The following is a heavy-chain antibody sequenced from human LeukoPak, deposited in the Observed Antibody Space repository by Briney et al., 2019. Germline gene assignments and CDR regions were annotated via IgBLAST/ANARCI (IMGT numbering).Heavy chain of an antibody. D-gene: IGHD3-22*01. V-gene: IGHV3-73*01. CDR2: IRSKANSYAT. J-gene: IGHJ4*02. CDR3: TTYITMIVVENY. Sequence: GGSLRLSCAASGFTFSGSAMHWVRQASGKGLEWVGRIRSKANSYATAYAASVKGRFTISRDDSKNTAYLQMNSLKTEDTAVYYCTTYITMIVVENYWGQGTLVTVSS. CDR1: GFTFSGSA.